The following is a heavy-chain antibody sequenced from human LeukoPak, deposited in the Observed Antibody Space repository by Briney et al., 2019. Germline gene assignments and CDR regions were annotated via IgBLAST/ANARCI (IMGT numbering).Heavy chain of an antibody. CDR2: ISSSSSYI. CDR3: ASPAGYSSGWATAPFDY. D-gene: IGHD6-19*01. CDR1: GFTFSSYA. Sequence: PGRSLRLSCAASGFTFSSYAMHWVRQAPGKGLEWVSSISSSSSYIYYADSVKGRFTIPRDNAKNSLYLQMNSLRAEDTAVYYCASPAGYSSGWATAPFDYWGQGTLITVSS. J-gene: IGHJ4*02. V-gene: IGHV3-21*01.